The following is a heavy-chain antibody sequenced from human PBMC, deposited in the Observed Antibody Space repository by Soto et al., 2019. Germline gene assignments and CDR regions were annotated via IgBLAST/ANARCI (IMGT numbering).Heavy chain of an antibody. D-gene: IGHD3-3*01. CDR3: ARGGTYYDFWSGYKKPKNWFDP. J-gene: IGHJ5*02. Sequence: SETLSLTCAVYGGSFSGYYWSWIRQPPGKGLEWIGEINHSGSTNYNPSLKSRVTLSVDTSKNQFSLKLSSVTAADTAVYYCARGGTYYDFWSGYKKPKNWFDPWGQGTLVTVSS. CDR1: GGSFSGYY. CDR2: INHSGST. V-gene: IGHV4-34*01.